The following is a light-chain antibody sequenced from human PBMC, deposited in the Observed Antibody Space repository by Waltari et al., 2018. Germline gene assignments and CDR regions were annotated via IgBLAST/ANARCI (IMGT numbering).Light chain of an antibody. Sequence: QSGLTQPASVSGSPGQSIPISCTGTTSDVGNYNIVSWYQQYPGKAPKLMVYEVAKRTSGVSDRFSGSKSGNTASLTISGLQSEDEADYYCCSYAGLGIYVFGTGTKVTVL. J-gene: IGLJ1*01. V-gene: IGLV2-23*02. CDR3: CSYAGLGIYV. CDR1: TSDVGNYNI. CDR2: EVA.